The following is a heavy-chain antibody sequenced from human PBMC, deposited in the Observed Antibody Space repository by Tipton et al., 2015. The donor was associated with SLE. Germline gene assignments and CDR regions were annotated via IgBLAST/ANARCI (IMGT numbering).Heavy chain of an antibody. CDR3: ATQTILYDSSGYWCPGHHDY. CDR2: IYYSGST. J-gene: IGHJ4*02. Sequence: TLSLTCTVSGDSISSGDYYWSWIRQPPGKGLEWIGYIYYSGSTYYNPSLKSRVTISVDTSKNQFSLKLTSVTAADTAVYYCATQTILYDSSGYWCPGHHDYWGQGTLVTVSS. V-gene: IGHV4-30-4*01. D-gene: IGHD3-22*01. CDR1: GDSISSGDYY.